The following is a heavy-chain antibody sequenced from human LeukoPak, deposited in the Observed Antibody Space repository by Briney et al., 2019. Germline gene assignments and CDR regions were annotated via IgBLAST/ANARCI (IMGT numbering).Heavy chain of an antibody. CDR1: GFTFSSYG. CDR2: IWYDGSNK. V-gene: IGHV3-33*06. Sequence: GGSLRLSCAASGFTFSSYGMHCVRQAPGKGLEWVAVIWYDGSNKYYADSVKGRFTISRDNSKNTLYLQMNSLRAEDTAVYYCAKDKYSGSYIHYWGQGTLVTVSS. J-gene: IGHJ4*02. D-gene: IGHD1-26*01. CDR3: AKDKYSGSYIHY.